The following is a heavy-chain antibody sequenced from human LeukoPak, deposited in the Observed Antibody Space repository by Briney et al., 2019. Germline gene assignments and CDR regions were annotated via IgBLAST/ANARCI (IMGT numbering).Heavy chain of an antibody. D-gene: IGHD4-17*01. J-gene: IGHJ3*02. CDR3: ARDLYGGYGRGAFDI. V-gene: IGHV4-59*01. Sequence: KPSETLSLTCSVSGGSISSYYWSWFRQPPGKGLEWIGYIYYSGSTNYNPSLKSRVTISVDTSKNQFSLKLSSVTAADTAVYYCARDLYGGYGRGAFDIWGQGTMVTVSS. CDR1: GGSISSYY. CDR2: IYYSGST.